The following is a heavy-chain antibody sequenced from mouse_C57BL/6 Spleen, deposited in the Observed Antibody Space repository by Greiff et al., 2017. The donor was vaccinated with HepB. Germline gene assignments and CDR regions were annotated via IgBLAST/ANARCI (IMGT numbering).Heavy chain of an antibody. V-gene: IGHV6-3*01. CDR2: IRLKSDNYAT. CDR1: GFTFSNYW. CDR3: TDSLRSYYFDY. J-gene: IGHJ2*01. D-gene: IGHD1-1*01. Sequence: DVKLVESGGGLVQPGGSMKLSCVASGFTFSNYWMNWVRQSPEKGLEWVAQIRLKSDNYATHYAESVKGRFTISRDDSKSSVYLQMNNLRAEDTGIYYCTDSLRSYYFDYWGQGTTLTVSS.